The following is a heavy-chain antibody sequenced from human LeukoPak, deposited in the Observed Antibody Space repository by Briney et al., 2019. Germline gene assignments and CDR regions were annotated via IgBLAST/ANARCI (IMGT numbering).Heavy chain of an antibody. D-gene: IGHD4-17*01. J-gene: IGHJ5*02. Sequence: PSETLSLTCTVSGGSISSSSYYWGWIRQPPGKGLEWIGYIYYSGSTYYNPSLKSRVTISVDTSKNQFSLKLSSVTAADTAVYYCARQHDYARRQYWFDPWGQGTLVTVSS. CDR3: ARQHDYARRQYWFDP. CDR2: IYYSGST. V-gene: IGHV4-30-4*08. CDR1: GGSISSSSYY.